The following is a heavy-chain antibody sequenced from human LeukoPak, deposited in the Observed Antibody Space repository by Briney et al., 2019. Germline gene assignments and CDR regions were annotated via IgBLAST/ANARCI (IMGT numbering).Heavy chain of an antibody. Sequence: GGSLRLSCAASGFTFDDYAMHWVRQAPGKGLEWVSGISWNSGSIGYADSVKGRFTISRDNAKNSLYLQMNSLRAEDTAVYYCARDSSGSYNWFDPWGQGTLVTVSS. CDR1: GFTFDDYA. V-gene: IGHV3-9*01. CDR2: ISWNSGSI. CDR3: ARDSSGSYNWFDP. D-gene: IGHD1-26*01. J-gene: IGHJ5*02.